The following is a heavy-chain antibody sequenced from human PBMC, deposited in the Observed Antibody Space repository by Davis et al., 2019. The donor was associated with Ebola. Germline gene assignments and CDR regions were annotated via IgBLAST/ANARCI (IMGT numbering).Heavy chain of an antibody. CDR3: TTGGYYYDSSGYWNYFDY. D-gene: IGHD3-22*01. CDR1: GFTFSSYW. V-gene: IGHV3-7*03. CDR2: IKQDGSEK. Sequence: GESLKISCAASGFTFSSYWMSWVRQAPGKGLEWVANIKQDGSEKYYVDSVKGRFTISRDNAKNSLYLQMNSLKTEDTAVYYCTTGGYYYDSSGYWNYFDYWGQGTLVTVSS. J-gene: IGHJ4*02.